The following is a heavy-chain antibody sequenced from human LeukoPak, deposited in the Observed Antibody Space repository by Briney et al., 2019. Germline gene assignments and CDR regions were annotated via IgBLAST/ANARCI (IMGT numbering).Heavy chain of an antibody. CDR2: IYHSGST. Sequence: SETLSLTCTVSGGSISGYYWSWIRQPPGKGLEWIGYIYHSGSTYYNPSLKSRVTISVDRSKNQFSLKLSSVTAADTAVYYCARGGTGTKDAFDIWGQGTMVTVSS. CDR1: GGSISGYY. V-gene: IGHV4-59*12. D-gene: IGHD1-1*01. CDR3: ARGGTGTKDAFDI. J-gene: IGHJ3*02.